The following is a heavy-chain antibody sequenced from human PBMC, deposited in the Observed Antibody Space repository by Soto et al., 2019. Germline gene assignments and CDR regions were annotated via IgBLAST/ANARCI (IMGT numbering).Heavy chain of an antibody. D-gene: IGHD2-21*02. J-gene: IGHJ6*02. CDR2: ITRNSDI. CDR1: GFSFSSYS. V-gene: IGHV3-21*01. Sequence: PGGCMRLSCAACGFSFSSYSIHWVRQAPGKGLEWVSAITRNSDIYYADSVKGRFTISRDNAQNSVSLQMNSLRAEDTAVYYCAREETAWPLAYGLDVWGQGTTLTVSS. CDR3: AREETAWPLAYGLDV.